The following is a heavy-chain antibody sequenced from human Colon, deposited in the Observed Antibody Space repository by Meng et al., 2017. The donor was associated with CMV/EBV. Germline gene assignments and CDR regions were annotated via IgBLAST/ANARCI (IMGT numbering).Heavy chain of an antibody. J-gene: IGHJ5*02. V-gene: IGHV3-11*05. Sequence: QVQLVEFGGGLVEPGGSLRLFCAASGFIFSDYYMTWIREAPGKGLEWVSYISPTGSDTNYADSVRGRFTISRDNAKNSLFLQMSSLTAEDTAVYYCVKGHTMINPWGQGTLVTASS. CDR2: ISPTGSDT. CDR1: GFIFSDYY. CDR3: VKGHTMINP. D-gene: IGHD3-16*01.